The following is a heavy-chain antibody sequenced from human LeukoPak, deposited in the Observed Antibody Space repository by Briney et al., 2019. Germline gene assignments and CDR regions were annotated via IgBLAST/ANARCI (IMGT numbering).Heavy chain of an antibody. V-gene: IGHV3-48*01. CDR1: GFTFSTYS. Sequence: GGSLRLSCAASGFTFSTYSMNWVRQAPGKGLEWVSYIRGSGSTIYYADSVKGRFTISRDNAKNSLYLQMNSLRVEDTAVYYCTRDPEALDFWGQGTLVTVSS. CDR2: IRGSGSTI. CDR3: TRDPEALDF. J-gene: IGHJ4*02.